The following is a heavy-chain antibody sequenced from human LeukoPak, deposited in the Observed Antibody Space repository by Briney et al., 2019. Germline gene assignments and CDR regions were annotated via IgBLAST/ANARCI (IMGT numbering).Heavy chain of an antibody. J-gene: IGHJ4*02. Sequence: PSETLSLTCTVSGGSISSYYWSWIRQPPGKGLGWIGYIYYSGSTNYNPSLKSRVTISVDTSKNQFSLKLSSVTAADTAVYYCAEGGGNSGLLTWWGQGTLVTVSS. D-gene: IGHD4-23*01. CDR3: AEGGGNSGLLTW. CDR2: IYYSGST. CDR1: GGSISSYY. V-gene: IGHV4-59*01.